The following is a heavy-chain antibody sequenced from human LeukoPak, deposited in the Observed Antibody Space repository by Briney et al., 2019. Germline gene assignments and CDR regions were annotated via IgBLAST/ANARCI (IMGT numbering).Heavy chain of an antibody. D-gene: IGHD5-18*01. CDR3: ARDRRDSSMVWDY. CDR1: GGSISSYY. J-gene: IGHJ4*02. V-gene: IGHV4-59*01. CDR2: IYYSGNT. Sequence: SETLSLTCTVSGGSISSYYWSWIRQPPGKGLEWIGYIYYSGNTNYNPSLKSRVTISVDTSKNQFSLKMRSVTAADTAVYYCARDRRDSSMVWDYWGQGTLVTVSS.